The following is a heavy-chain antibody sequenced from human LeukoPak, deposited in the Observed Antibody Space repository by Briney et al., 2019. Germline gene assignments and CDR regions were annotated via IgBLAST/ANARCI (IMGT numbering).Heavy chain of an antibody. CDR3: AKDSHSGYFDY. CDR1: GFSFTTYG. J-gene: IGHJ4*02. D-gene: IGHD1-26*01. V-gene: IGHV3-23*01. Sequence: GGSLRLSCAASGFSFTTYGMSWVRQPPGKGLEWFSGIGGDDSTYYADSLKGRFTISRDTSKNTLYLQINSLRAGDTAVYYCAKDSHSGYFDYWGQGTLVTVSS. CDR2: IGGDDST.